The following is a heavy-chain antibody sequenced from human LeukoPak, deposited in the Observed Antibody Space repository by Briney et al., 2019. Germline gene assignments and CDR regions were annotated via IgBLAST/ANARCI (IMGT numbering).Heavy chain of an antibody. CDR2: INPNNGGT. CDR3: AGEDNSSGYRPFDI. CDR1: GYTFTGYY. J-gene: IGHJ3*02. D-gene: IGHD3-22*01. V-gene: IGHV1-2*06. Sequence: ASVKVSCKASGYTFTGYYIHWVRQAPGQGLDWMGRINPNNGGTNYAQKFQGRVTMTRDMSMSTAYMELSRLRSDDTAVYYCAGEDNSSGYRPFDIWGQGTMITVPS.